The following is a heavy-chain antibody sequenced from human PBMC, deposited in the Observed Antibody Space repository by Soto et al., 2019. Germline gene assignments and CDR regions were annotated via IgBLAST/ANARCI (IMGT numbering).Heavy chain of an antibody. CDR2: IRTKSNNFAT. CDR1: GFTPSGSD. Sequence: QPGGSLRLSCAASGFTPSGSDIHWVRQASGKGLEWVGRIRTKSNNFATSYAESVRGRFTISRDDSDNTASLQMSSLKTEDTAIYYCSRHQEGRSMVFYGMDVWGQGTTVTVSS. V-gene: IGHV3-73*01. CDR3: SRHQEGRSMVFYGMDV. D-gene: IGHD3-10*01. J-gene: IGHJ6*02.